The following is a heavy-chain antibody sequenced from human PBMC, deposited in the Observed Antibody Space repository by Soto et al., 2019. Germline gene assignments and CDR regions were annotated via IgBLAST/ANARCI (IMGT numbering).Heavy chain of an antibody. J-gene: IGHJ3*01. Sequence: QVQLVQSGAEVKKPGPSVKVSCKTSGYTFTSYDINWVRQATGQGLEWMGWMNPSSANTAYAQKFQVRITMTRHTSILTAYMPRSSLRSEDRTVYYFARQRSSAAFELWGQGTMVTVSS. D-gene: IGHD6-25*01. V-gene: IGHV1-8*01. CDR2: MNPSSANT. CDR3: ARQRSSAAFEL. CDR1: GYTFTSYD.